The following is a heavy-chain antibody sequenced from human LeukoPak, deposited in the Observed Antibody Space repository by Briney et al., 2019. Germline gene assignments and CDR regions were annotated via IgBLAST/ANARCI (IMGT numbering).Heavy chain of an antibody. Sequence: PSETLSLTCSVSGGSITVYYWNWIRQSPGKGLEWIGSISYSGSTNYNPSLKSRVTISIDTSTNRFSLKVSSVIAADTAMYYCARGGSRSYTSSTLDYWGQGTLVTVSS. D-gene: IGHD6-6*01. V-gene: IGHV4-59*12. J-gene: IGHJ4*02. CDR1: GGSITVYY. CDR2: ISYSGST. CDR3: ARGGSRSYTSSTLDY.